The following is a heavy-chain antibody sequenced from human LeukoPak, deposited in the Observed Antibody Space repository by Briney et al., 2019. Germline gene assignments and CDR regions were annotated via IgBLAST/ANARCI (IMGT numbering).Heavy chain of an antibody. D-gene: IGHD6-13*01. J-gene: IGHJ4*02. V-gene: IGHV4-61*02. CDR2: IYTSGST. Sequence: SQTLSLTCTVSGGSISSGSYYWSWIRQPAGKGLEWIGRIYTSGSTNYNPSLKSRVTISVDTSKNQFSLKLSSVTAADTAVYYCARQSPSSIAAAGMAPFGYWGQGTLVTVSS. CDR3: ARQSPSSIAAAGMAPFGY. CDR1: GGSISSGSYY.